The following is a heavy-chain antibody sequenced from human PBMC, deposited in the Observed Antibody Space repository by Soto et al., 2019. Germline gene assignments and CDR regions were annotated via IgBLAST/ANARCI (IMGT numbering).Heavy chain of an antibody. CDR2: IYYSGST. V-gene: IGHV4-59*08. CDR3: SRTYYDFWSGPLYYYYYMDV. J-gene: IGHJ6*03. Sequence: PSETLSLTYTVSGGSISSYYWRWIRQPPGKELKRIGYIYYSGSTNYNPSLKSRVTISVDTSKNQFSLKLSSVTAADTAVYYCSRTYYDFWSGPLYYYYYMDVWGKGTTVTVSS. CDR1: GGSISSYY. D-gene: IGHD3-3*01.